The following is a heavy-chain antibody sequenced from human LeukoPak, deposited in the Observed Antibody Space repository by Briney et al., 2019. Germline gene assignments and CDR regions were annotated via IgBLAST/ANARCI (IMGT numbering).Heavy chain of an antibody. V-gene: IGHV3-23*01. CDR2: ISGSGGST. Sequence: GGSLRLSCAASGFTFSSHAMSWVRQAPGKGLEWVSAISGSGGSTYYADSVKGRFTISRDNSKNTLYLQMNSLRAEDTAVYYCAKKETRYSSSWSFRGYYYGMDVWGQGTTVTVSS. D-gene: IGHD6-13*01. CDR1: GFTFSSHA. CDR3: AKKETRYSSSWSFRGYYYGMDV. J-gene: IGHJ6*02.